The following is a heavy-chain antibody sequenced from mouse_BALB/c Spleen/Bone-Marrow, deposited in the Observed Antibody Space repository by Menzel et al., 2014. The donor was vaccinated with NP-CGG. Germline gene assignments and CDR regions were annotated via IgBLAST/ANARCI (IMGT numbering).Heavy chain of an antibody. J-gene: IGHJ3*01. V-gene: IGHV1S29*02. D-gene: IGHD2-3*01. CDR2: IYPYNGGT. CDR3: ARGWLLSWFAY. Sequence: EVKLVESGPELVKPGASVKISCKASGYIFSDYNMHWVKQSHGKSLEWIGNIYPYNGGTGYNQKFKRKATLTVDNSSSTAYMELRSLTSEDSAVYHCARGWLLSWFAYWGQGTLVTVSA. CDR1: GYIFSDYN.